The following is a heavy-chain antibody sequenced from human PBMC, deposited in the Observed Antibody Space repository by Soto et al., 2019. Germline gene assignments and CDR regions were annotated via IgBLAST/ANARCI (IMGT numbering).Heavy chain of an antibody. J-gene: IGHJ5*02. D-gene: IGHD6-19*01. CDR3: ARGGHSSGWYWWFDP. Sequence: SETLSLTCAVYGGSFSGYDWSWIRQPPGKGLEWIGEINHSGSTNYNPSLKSRVTISVDTSKNQFSLKLSSVTAADTAVYYCARGGHSSGWYWWFDPWGQGTLVTVSS. CDR1: GGSFSGYD. V-gene: IGHV4-34*01. CDR2: INHSGST.